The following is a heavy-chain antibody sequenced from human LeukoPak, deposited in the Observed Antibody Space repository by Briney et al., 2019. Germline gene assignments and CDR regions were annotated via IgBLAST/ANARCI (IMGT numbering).Heavy chain of an antibody. V-gene: IGHV3-33*01. D-gene: IGHD6-19*01. CDR3: ARGSDSSGWYRYFQH. CDR2: IWYDGSNK. Sequence: PGGSLRLSCAASGFSFSSYGMHWVRQAPGKGLECVAVIWYDGSNKYYADSVKGRFTISRDNSKNTLYLQMNNLRAEDTAVYYCARGSDSSGWYRYFQHWGQGTLVTVSS. CDR1: GFSFSSYG. J-gene: IGHJ1*01.